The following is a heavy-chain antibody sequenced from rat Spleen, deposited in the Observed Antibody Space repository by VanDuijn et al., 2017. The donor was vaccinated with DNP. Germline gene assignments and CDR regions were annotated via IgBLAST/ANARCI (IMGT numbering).Heavy chain of an antibody. CDR2: ITTGGGDT. CDR1: GFTFSNYD. D-gene: IGHD1-4*01. CDR3: AGRPPPTRGPFDY. J-gene: IGHJ2*01. V-gene: IGHV5-25*01. Sequence: EVQLVESGGGLVQPGRSLKLSCIASGFTFSNYDMAWVRQAPTKGLEWIASITTGGGDTYYRDSVKGRFTISRDNAKSTLYLQMDSLRSDDTATYYCAGRPPPTRGPFDYWGQGIMVTVSS.